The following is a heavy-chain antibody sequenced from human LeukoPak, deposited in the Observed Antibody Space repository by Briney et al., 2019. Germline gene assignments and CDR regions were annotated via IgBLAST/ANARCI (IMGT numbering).Heavy chain of an antibody. J-gene: IGHJ4*02. V-gene: IGHV3-7*03. Sequence: GGSLRLSCAASGFTFSSYWMSWVRQAPGKGLEWVANIKQDGSEKYYVDSVKGRFTISRDNAKNSLYLQMNSLRAEATAVYYCARRTYYDILTGYPHFDYWGQGTLVTVSS. D-gene: IGHD3-9*01. CDR3: ARRTYYDILTGYPHFDY. CDR2: IKQDGSEK. CDR1: GFTFSSYW.